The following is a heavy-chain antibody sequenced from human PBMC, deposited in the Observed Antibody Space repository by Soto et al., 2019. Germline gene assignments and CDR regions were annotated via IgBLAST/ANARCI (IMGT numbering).Heavy chain of an antibody. D-gene: IGHD5-12*01. CDR1: GYTFTGYY. V-gene: IGHV1-2*04. CDR2: INPNSGGT. J-gene: IGHJ3*02. CDR3: ARGFTPGWLRLEAFVI. Sequence: ASVKVSCKASGYTFTGYYMHWVRQAPGQGLEWMGWINPNSGGTNYAQKFQGWVTMTRDTSISTAYMELSRLRSDETALFYCARGFTPGWLRLEAFVIGGQGKMVTVPS.